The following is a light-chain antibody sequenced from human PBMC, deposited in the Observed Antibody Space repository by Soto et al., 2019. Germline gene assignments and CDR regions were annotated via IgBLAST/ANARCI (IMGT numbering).Light chain of an antibody. V-gene: IGLV2-14*03. CDR2: DVS. Sequence: QSALTQPAAGSGCPGQSITISCTGTSSDVGGYKYVSWYQQHPGKVPKLMIYDVSNRPSGVSNRFSGSKSGNTASLTISGLQAEDEADYYCSSYTSSNTVVFGGGTKLTVL. CDR3: SSYTSSNTVV. J-gene: IGLJ2*01. CDR1: SSDVGGYKY.